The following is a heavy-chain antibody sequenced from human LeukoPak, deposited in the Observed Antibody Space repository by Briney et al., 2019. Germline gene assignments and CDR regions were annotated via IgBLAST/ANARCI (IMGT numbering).Heavy chain of an antibody. Sequence: SETLSLTCAIYGGSFSGYYWSWIRQPPGKGLEWIGEINYSGSTNYNPSLKSRVTISVDTSKNQFSLKLSSVTAADTAVYYCARGITMVRGVPTVFDYWGQGTLVTVSS. CDR2: INYSGST. V-gene: IGHV4-34*01. J-gene: IGHJ4*02. D-gene: IGHD3-10*01. CDR1: GGSFSGYY. CDR3: ARGITMVRGVPTVFDY.